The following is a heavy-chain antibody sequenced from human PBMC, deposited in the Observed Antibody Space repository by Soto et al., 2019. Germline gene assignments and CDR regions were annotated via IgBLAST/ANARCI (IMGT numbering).Heavy chain of an antibody. Sequence: SETLSLTCTVSGGSISSSSYYWGWIRQPPGKGLEWIGSIYYSGSTYYNPSLKSRVTISVDTSKNQFSLKLSSVTAADTAVYYCARSSSYSSGWYRFGLLDYWGQGTLVTVSS. CDR1: GGSISSSSYY. D-gene: IGHD6-19*01. CDR2: IYYSGST. CDR3: ARSSSYSSGWYRFGLLDY. V-gene: IGHV4-39*01. J-gene: IGHJ4*02.